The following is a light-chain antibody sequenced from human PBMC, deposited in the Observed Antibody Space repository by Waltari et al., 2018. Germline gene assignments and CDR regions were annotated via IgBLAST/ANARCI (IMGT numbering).Light chain of an antibody. J-gene: IGKJ2*01. CDR3: QQSYRPPHT. Sequence: DIQMTQSPSSLSASVGARVTISCRTSRTISTYLKWYQQRRGKATKLRMDAASSLQSRVPTRCSSSGSGTESTLTISSQQPEDSANYCRQQSYRPPHTFGQGTKVEIK. CDR2: AAS. CDR1: RTISTY. V-gene: IGKV1-39*01.